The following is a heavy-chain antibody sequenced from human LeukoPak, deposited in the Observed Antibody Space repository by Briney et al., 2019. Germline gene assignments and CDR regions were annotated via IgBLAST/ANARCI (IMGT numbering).Heavy chain of an antibody. J-gene: IGHJ4*02. Sequence: KPSETLSLTCTVSGGSISSYYWSWIRQPPGKGLEWIGYIYYSGSTNYNPSLKSRVTISVDTSKNQFSLKLSSVTAADTAVYYCARVGVTADFDYWGQGTLVTVSS. CDR3: ARVGVTADFDY. V-gene: IGHV4-59*01. CDR1: GGSISSYY. CDR2: IYYSGST. D-gene: IGHD1-26*01.